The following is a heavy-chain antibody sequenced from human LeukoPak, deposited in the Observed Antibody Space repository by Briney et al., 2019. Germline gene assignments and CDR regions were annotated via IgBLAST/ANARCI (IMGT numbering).Heavy chain of an antibody. CDR1: GGSISSSSYY. Sequence: SETLSLTCTVSGGSISSSSYYWGWIRQPPGKGLEWIGSIYYSWSTYYNPSLKSRVTISVDTSKNQFSLKLSSVTAADTAVYYCARYSSGWYYFDYWGQGTLVTVSP. CDR3: ARYSSGWYYFDY. V-gene: IGHV4-39*01. CDR2: IYYSWST. J-gene: IGHJ4*02. D-gene: IGHD6-19*01.